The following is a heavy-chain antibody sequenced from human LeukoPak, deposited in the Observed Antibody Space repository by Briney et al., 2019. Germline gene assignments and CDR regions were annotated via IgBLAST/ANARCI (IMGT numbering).Heavy chain of an antibody. D-gene: IGHD3-10*01. CDR3: ATDSFGIFDY. CDR2: IKEDGSEK. CDR1: GFAFSSCW. Sequence: GGSLRLSCAASGFAFSSCWMNWVRQAPGKGLEWVAKIKEDGSEKYYVDSVKGRFTISRDIAENSLYLQMNSLRAEDTAVYYCATDSFGIFDYWGQGTLVTVSS. J-gene: IGHJ4*02. V-gene: IGHV3-7*03.